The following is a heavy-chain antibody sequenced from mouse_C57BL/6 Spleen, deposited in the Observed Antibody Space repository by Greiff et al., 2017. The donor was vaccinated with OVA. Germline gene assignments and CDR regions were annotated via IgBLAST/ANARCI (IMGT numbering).Heavy chain of an antibody. D-gene: IGHD1-1*01. V-gene: IGHV3-6*01. CDR3: ASTTVVAPDV. CDR2: ISYDGSN. CDR1: GYSITSGYY. J-gene: IGHJ1*03. Sequence: DVHLVESGPGLVKPSQSLSLTCSVTGYSITSGYYWNWIRQFPGNKLEWMGYISYDGSNNYNPSLKNRISITRDTSKNQFFLKLNSVTTEDTATYYCASTTVVAPDVWGTGTTVTVSS.